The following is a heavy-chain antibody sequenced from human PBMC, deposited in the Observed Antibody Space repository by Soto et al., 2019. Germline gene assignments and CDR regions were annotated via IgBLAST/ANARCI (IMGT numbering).Heavy chain of an antibody. Sequence: PVASLRLSFSASGFTFSIYAMHWVRQAPGKGLEYVSSISTNGGSTHYAESVKGKFTNNRDNSKNTENLQMRSLRAEDTAVYYCVKGEYYYDGSAYYPFDYWGQGT. CDR2: ISTNGGST. D-gene: IGHD3-22*01. V-gene: IGHV3-64D*06. CDR1: GFTFSIYA. CDR3: VKGEYYYDGSAYYPFDY. J-gene: IGHJ4*02.